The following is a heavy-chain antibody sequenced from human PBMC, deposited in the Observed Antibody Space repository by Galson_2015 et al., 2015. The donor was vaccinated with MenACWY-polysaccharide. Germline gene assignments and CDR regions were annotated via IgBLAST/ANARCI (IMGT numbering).Heavy chain of an antibody. J-gene: IGHJ4*02. CDR2: IKQDGSEK. Sequence: SLRLSCAASGFTFSGFWMSWVRQAPGKGLEWVANIKQDGSEKYYVDSVKGRFTISRDNAKNSLYLQMNSLRAEDTAVYSCARYRENTGRRFDYWGQGTLVTVSS. D-gene: IGHD1-1*01. V-gene: IGHV3-7*01. CDR1: GFTFSGFW. CDR3: ARYRENTGRRFDY.